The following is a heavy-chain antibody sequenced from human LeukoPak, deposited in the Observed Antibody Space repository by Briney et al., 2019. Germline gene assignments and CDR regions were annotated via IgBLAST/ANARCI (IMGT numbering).Heavy chain of an antibody. J-gene: IGHJ4*02. CDR3: AGAAAGPEAHY. CDR2: ISYDGSNK. V-gene: IGHV3-30*03. D-gene: IGHD6-13*01. Sequence: GGSLRLSCAASGFTFSSYGMHWVRQAPGKGLEWVAVISYDGSNKYYADSVKGRFTISRDNSKSTLYLQMNSLRAEDTAVYYCAGAAAGPEAHYWGQGTLVTVSS. CDR1: GFTFSSYG.